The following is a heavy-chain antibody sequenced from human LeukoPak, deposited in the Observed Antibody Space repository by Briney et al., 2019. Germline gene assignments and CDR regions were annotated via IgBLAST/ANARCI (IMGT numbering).Heavy chain of an antibody. CDR2: ISYDGSNK. Sequence: PGGSLRLSCAASGFTFSSYWMSWVRQAPGKGLEWVAVISYDGSNKYYADSVKGRFTISRDNSKNTLYLQMNSLRAEDTAVYYCAKGPSFNYFDYWGQGTLVTVSS. J-gene: IGHJ4*02. V-gene: IGHV3-30*18. CDR3: AKGPSFNYFDY. CDR1: GFTFSSYW.